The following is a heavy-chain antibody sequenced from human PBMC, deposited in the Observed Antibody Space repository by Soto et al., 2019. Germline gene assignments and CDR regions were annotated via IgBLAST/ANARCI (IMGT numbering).Heavy chain of an antibody. Sequence: PSETLSLTCAVSGASVSGQYWSWVRQPPGKGLEWVGEIIPTGSTTYNPSLKSRLSFSLDTSNNHFSLNLSSVSVADTAVYYCARDDIPGIAVATYGLDVWGQGTTVTVS. J-gene: IGHJ6*02. D-gene: IGHD6-19*01. V-gene: IGHV4-34*12. CDR1: GASVSGQY. CDR2: IIPTGST. CDR3: ARDDIPGIAVATYGLDV.